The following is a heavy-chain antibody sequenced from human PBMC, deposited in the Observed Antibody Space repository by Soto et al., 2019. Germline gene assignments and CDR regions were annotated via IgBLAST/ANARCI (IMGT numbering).Heavy chain of an antibody. CDR1: GGSISSSSYY. CDR3: ARRDGDYGEYYFDY. V-gene: IGHV4-39*01. Sequence: QLQLQESGPGLVKPSETLSLTCTVSGGSISSSSYYWGWIRQPPGKGLEWIGSIYYSGSTYYNPSLKSRVTISVDASNNQFSLRLSSVTAADTAVYYGARRDGDYGEYYFDYWGQGTLVTVSS. J-gene: IGHJ4*02. CDR2: IYYSGST. D-gene: IGHD4-17*01.